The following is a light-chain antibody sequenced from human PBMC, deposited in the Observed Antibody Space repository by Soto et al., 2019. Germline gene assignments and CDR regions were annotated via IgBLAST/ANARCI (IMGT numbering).Light chain of an antibody. Sequence: QSALTQPASVSGSPGQSITISCTGTSSDDGSYNLVSWYQQYPGKAPKLMIYEDDERPSGVSNRFSGSKSGNTASLTISGIQAEDEAAYYWYSYAGRSTSVFGGGTKVTVL. V-gene: IGLV2-23*01. J-gene: IGLJ2*01. CDR1: SSDDGSYNL. CDR2: EDD. CDR3: YSYAGRSTSV.